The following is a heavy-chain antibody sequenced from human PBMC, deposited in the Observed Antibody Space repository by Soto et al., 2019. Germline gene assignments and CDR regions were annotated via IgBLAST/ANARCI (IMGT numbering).Heavy chain of an antibody. V-gene: IGHV4-59*08. CDR3: ARHSPLGGGSCYDP. D-gene: IGHD2-15*01. CDR1: GGSISSYY. Sequence: PSETLSLTCTVSGGSISSYYWSWIRQPPGKGLEWIGYISYSGSTYYNPSLKSRVTISVDTSTNQFSLRLSSVTAADTAVYYCARHSPLGGGSCYDPWGQGTLVTVSS. J-gene: IGHJ4*02. CDR2: ISYSGST.